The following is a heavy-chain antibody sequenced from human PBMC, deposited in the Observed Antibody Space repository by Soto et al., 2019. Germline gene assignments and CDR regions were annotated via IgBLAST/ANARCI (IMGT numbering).Heavy chain of an antibody. Sequence: ASVKVSCKVSGYTLTELSMHWVRQAPGKGLEWMGGFDPEDGETIYAQKFQGRVTMTEDTSTDTAYMELSSLRSEDTAVYYCATFAIKWLRFSPFDYWGQGTLVTVSS. CDR1: GYTLTELS. CDR3: ATFAIKWLRFSPFDY. V-gene: IGHV1-24*01. D-gene: IGHD5-12*01. J-gene: IGHJ4*02. CDR2: FDPEDGET.